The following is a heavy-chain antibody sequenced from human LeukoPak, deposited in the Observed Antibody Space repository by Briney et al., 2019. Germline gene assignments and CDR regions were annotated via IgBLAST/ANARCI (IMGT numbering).Heavy chain of an antibody. V-gene: IGHV3-23*01. J-gene: IGHJ4*02. D-gene: IGHD3-22*01. CDR3: ANTVWPRYYYDSSGYYNDY. Sequence: PGGSLRLSCAASGFTFSSYAVSWVRQAPGKGLAWVSAIRGSGRRNYYADSVKGRFTLSRDNSKNTLYLQMNSLRAEDTAVYYCANTVWPRYYYDSSGYYNDYWGQGTLVTVSS. CDR1: GFTFSSYA. CDR2: IRGSGRRN.